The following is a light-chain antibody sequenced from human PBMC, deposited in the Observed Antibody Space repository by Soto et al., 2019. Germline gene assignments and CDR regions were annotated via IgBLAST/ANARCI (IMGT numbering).Light chain of an antibody. CDR2: DNN. CDR1: SSNIGNNY. CDR3: GTWDSSLSAYV. J-gene: IGLJ1*01. V-gene: IGLV1-51*01. Sequence: QSVLTQPPSVSAAPERKVTISCSGSSSNIGNNYVSWYQQLPGTAPKLLIYDNNKRPSGIPDRFSGSKSGTSATLGITGLQTGDEADYYCGTWDSSLSAYVFGTGTSHRP.